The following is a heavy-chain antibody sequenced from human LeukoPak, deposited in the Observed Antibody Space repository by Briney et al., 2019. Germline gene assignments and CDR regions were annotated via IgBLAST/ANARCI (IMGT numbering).Heavy chain of an antibody. Sequence: ASVKVSCKASGYTFTSYGISWVRQAPGQGLEWMGWMNPNSANTGYAQKFQGRVTMTMNTSISTAYMELNSLRSEDTAVYYCARGEGVGAPVWAFEFDFWGQGTLATVSS. V-gene: IGHV1-8*02. CDR3: ARGEGVGAPVWAFEFDF. J-gene: IGHJ4*02. D-gene: IGHD1-26*01. CDR2: MNPNSANT. CDR1: GYTFTSYG.